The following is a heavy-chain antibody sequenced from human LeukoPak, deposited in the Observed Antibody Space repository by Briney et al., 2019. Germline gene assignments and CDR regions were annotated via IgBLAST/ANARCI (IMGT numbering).Heavy chain of an antibody. CDR3: ARDRTHYDILTGYHYAYYFDY. CDR2: ISSSSSYI. Sequence: PGRSLSLSCAASGFSFSSYSMSWVSQAAGKGMEWVSSISSSSSYIYYADAVKGRITISRDNAKNSLYLQMNSLRAEDTAVYYCARDRTHYDILTGYHYAYYFDYWGQGTLVTVSS. J-gene: IGHJ4*02. V-gene: IGHV3-21*01. CDR1: GFSFSSYS. D-gene: IGHD3-9*01.